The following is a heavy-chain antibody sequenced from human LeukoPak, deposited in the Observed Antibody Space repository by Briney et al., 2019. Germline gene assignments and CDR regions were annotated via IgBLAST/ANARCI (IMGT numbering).Heavy chain of an antibody. D-gene: IGHD4-17*01. V-gene: IGHV4-34*01. CDR1: GGSFSSYY. CDR3: TRNGDYNLEF. J-gene: IGHJ4*02. Sequence: SETLSLTCAVYGGSFSSYYWSWIRQSPGKGLEWIGEIHHGGSPSYSPSLKGRVTISVDTSENQLSLILTSVTAADTAVYYCTRNGDYNLEFWGQGALVTVSS. CDR2: IHHGGSP.